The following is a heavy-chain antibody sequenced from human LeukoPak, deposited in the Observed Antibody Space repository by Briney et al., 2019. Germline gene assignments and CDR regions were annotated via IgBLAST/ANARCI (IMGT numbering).Heavy chain of an antibody. CDR1: GFTFDDYA. CDR3: AKEARARLSRGINWFDP. CDR2: ISWDGGYI. V-gene: IGHV3-9*01. J-gene: IGHJ5*02. D-gene: IGHD6-6*01. Sequence: PGGSLRLSCAPSGFTFDDYAMHSVRQAPGEGLEWVSTISWDGGYIDYADSVKGRFTISRDNAKNSLYLQMNSRRAEGTAFYCCAKEARARLSRGINWFDPSGHGTLVTASS.